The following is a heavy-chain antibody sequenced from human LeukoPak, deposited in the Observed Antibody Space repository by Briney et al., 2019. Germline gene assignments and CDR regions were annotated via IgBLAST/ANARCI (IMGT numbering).Heavy chain of an antibody. Sequence: ASVKVSCKASGYSFTGYYIHWVRQAPGQGLEWMGWINPNSGGTKYAQKFQGRVTMTRDTSISTAYMELSRLRPDDTAVYYCARGRNYDDNWFDPWGQGTLVTVSS. CDR2: INPNSGGT. D-gene: IGHD1-7*01. V-gene: IGHV1-2*02. J-gene: IGHJ5*02. CDR1: GYSFTGYY. CDR3: ARGRNYDDNWFDP.